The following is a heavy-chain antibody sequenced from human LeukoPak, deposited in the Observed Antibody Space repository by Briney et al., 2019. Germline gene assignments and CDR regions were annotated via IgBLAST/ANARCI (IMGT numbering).Heavy chain of an antibody. CDR1: GGSVSSGDYY. J-gene: IGHJ6*04. CDR3: GRVLVTMVRGFGYYYYGMEV. Sequence: SETLSLTCTLSGGSVSSGDYYWSWIRQPPGKGLEWIGYIYYSGSTNYNPSLKSRVTISVDTSKNQFSLKLSSVTAADTAVYYGGRVLVTMVRGFGYYYYGMEVWGKGTTVTVSS. CDR2: IYYSGST. V-gene: IGHV4-61*08. D-gene: IGHD3-10*01.